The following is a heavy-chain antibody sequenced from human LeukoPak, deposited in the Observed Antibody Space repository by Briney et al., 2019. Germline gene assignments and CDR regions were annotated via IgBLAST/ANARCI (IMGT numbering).Heavy chain of an antibody. CDR3: ARDASAYYDILTGFDGGFDY. D-gene: IGHD3-9*01. J-gene: IGHJ4*02. CDR1: GYTFTSYD. CDR2: MDPDSGNT. Sequence: ASVKVSCKASGYTFTSYDINWVRQATGQGLEWMGYMDPDSGNTGYAQKFQGRVTMTRDTSISTAYMELSSLRSEDTAVYYCARDASAYYDILTGFDGGFDYWGQGTLVTVSS. V-gene: IGHV1-8*02.